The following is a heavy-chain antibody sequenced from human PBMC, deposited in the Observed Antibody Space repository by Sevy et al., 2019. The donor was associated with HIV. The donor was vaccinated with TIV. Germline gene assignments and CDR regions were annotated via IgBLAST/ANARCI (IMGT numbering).Heavy chain of an antibody. CDR1: GFTFSSYD. CDR3: ARAYSSGWYDY. V-gene: IGHV3-13*01. CDR2: IGTAGDT. Sequence: GGSLRLSCAASGFTFSSYDMHWVRQATGKGREWVSAIGTAGDTYYPGSVKGRFTISRENAKNSLYLQMNSLRVGDTAVYYCARAYSSGWYDYWGQGTLVTVSS. D-gene: IGHD6-19*01. J-gene: IGHJ4*02.